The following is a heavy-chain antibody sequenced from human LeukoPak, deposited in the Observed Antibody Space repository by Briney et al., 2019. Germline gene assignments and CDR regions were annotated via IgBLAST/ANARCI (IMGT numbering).Heavy chain of an antibody. CDR1: GGTFSSYA. CDR2: IIPIFGTA. D-gene: IGHD3-22*01. CDR3: SSYTYYYDSSGLPH. V-gene: IGHV1-69*05. Sequence: SVKVSCKASGGTFSSYAISWVRQAPGQGLEWMGRIIPIFGTANYAQKFQGRVTITTDESTSTAYMELSSLRSEDTAVYYCSSYTYYYDSSGLPHWGQGTMVTVSS. J-gene: IGHJ3*01.